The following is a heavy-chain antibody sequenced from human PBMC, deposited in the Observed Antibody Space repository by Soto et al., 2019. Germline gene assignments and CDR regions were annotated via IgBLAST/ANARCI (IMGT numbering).Heavy chain of an antibody. Sequence: SETLSLTCPVSGGSISSGGYYWSWIRQHPGKGLEWIGYIYYSGSTYYNPSLKSRVTISVDTSKNQFSLKLSSVTAADTAVYYCARRETSSGYYYVYWGQGTLVTVSS. D-gene: IGHD3-22*01. V-gene: IGHV4-31*03. CDR3: ARRETSSGYYYVY. CDR2: IYYSGST. J-gene: IGHJ4*02. CDR1: GGSISSGGYY.